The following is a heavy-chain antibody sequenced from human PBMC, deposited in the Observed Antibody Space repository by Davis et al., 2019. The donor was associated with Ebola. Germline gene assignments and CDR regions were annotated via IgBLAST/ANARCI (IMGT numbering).Heavy chain of an antibody. Sequence: GESLKISCAASGYTVSCNYMHWVCQARGKGLEWVSAISRSGGSTYYADSVKGRFTISRDNSKKTLYLQMNSLRAEDTAVYYCAKSGLSFGVVKYHYGMDVWGKGTTVTVAS. CDR2: ISRSGGST. CDR1: GYTVSCNY. J-gene: IGHJ6*04. D-gene: IGHD3-3*01. V-gene: IGHV3-23*01. CDR3: AKSGLSFGVVKYHYGMDV.